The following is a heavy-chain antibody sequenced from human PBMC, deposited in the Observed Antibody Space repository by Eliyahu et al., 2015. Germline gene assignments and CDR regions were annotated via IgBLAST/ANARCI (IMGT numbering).Heavy chain of an antibody. J-gene: IGHJ3*02. CDR2: IYSGGTT. CDR3: ARDLEAFDI. Sequence: EVQLVESGGGLIQPGGSLRLSCAXSGFSVSMNDMTWVRQAPSKGLEWVSTIYSGGTTYYADSVKGRFNIYRDNSKNTLYLQMNSLRADDTAIYYCARDLEAFDIWGQGTMVTVSS. CDR1: GFSVSMND. V-gene: IGHV3-53*01.